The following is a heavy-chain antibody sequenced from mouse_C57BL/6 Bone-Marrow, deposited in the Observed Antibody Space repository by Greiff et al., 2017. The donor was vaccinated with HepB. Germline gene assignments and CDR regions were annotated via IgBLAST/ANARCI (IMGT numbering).Heavy chain of an antibody. Sequence: QVQLKQPGAELVRPGTSVKLSCKASGYTFTSYWMHWVKQRPGQGLEWIGVIDPSDSYTNYNQKFKGKATLTVDTSSSTAYMQLSSLTSEDSAVYYCARLITGTRYFDVWGTGTTVTVSS. CDR1: GYTFTSYW. CDR2: IDPSDSYT. D-gene: IGHD4-1*01. J-gene: IGHJ1*03. CDR3: ARLITGTRYFDV. V-gene: IGHV1-59*01.